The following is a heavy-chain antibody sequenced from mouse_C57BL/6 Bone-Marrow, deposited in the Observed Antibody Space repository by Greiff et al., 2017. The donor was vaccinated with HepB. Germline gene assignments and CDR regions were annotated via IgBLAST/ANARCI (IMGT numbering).Heavy chain of an antibody. D-gene: IGHD2-2*01. J-gene: IGHJ2*01. Sequence: QVQLQQPGAELVRPGTSVKLSCKASGYTFTSYWMHWVKQRPGQGLEWIGVIDPSDSYTNYNQKFKGKATLTVDTSSRTAYMQLSSLTSEDSAVYYCARWTMVRDCFDYWGQGTTLTVSS. CDR3: ARWTMVRDCFDY. CDR1: GYTFTSYW. V-gene: IGHV1-59*01. CDR2: IDPSDSYT.